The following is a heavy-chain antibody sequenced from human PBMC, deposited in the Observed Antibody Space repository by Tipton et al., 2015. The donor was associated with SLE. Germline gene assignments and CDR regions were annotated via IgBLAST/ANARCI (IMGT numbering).Heavy chain of an antibody. D-gene: IGHD6-13*01. Sequence: TLSLTCTVSGDSISSYYWSWIRQPAGRALEWIGRLYTSGSTNYNPSLDSRVTMSLDTSQSQVSLTLRSVTAADTAVYYCARDRTLLVAAGGSGWFDPWGQGILVTVSS. CDR3: ARDRTLLVAAGGSGWFDP. CDR2: LYTSGST. CDR1: GDSISSYY. J-gene: IGHJ5*02. V-gene: IGHV4-4*07.